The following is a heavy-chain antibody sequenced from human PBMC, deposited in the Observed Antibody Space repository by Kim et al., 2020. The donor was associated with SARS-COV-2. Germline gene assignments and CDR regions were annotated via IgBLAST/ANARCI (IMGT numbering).Heavy chain of an antibody. CDR1: GFTFGDYA. D-gene: IGHD6-19*01. J-gene: IGHJ6*02. CDR3: AKDMSFRGWHPNYYYYGMDV. CDR2: ISWNSGTI. Sequence: GGSLRLSCAASGFTFGDYAMHWVRQAPGKGLEWVSGISWNSGTIGYADSVKGRFTISRDNVKNSLYLQMNSLRADDTALYYCAKDMSFRGWHPNYYYYGMDVWGQGTTVTVSS. V-gene: IGHV3-9*01.